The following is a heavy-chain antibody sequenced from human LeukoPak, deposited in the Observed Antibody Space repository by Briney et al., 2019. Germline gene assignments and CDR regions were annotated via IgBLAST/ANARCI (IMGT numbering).Heavy chain of an antibody. V-gene: IGHV3-23*01. J-gene: IGHJ4*02. CDR2: ISGSGGST. CDR1: GLTFSSYA. CDR3: ATVGGSSAASFY. Sequence: PGGSLRLSCAGSGLTFSSYAMSCVRQAPGKGLEWVSGISGSGGSTYHADSVKARFTISRDNAKNTVYLQMNSLRAEDTAAYYCATVGGSSAASFYWGQGTLVTVSS. D-gene: IGHD3-16*01.